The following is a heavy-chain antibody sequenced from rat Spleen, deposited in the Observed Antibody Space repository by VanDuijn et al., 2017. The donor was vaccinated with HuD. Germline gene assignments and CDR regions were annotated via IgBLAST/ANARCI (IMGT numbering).Heavy chain of an antibody. CDR3: TSNNFDY. V-gene: IGHV5-31*01. CDR2: ITDTGDYT. CDR1: GFTFNNYW. J-gene: IGHJ2*01. D-gene: IGHD1-10*01. Sequence: EVQLVESGGGLVQPGRSLKLSCVASGFTFNNYWMTWIRQAPGQGLEWVASITDTGDYTYYPDSVKGRFTISRDNAKSTLYLQMDSLRSEDTATYYCTSNNFDYWGQGVVVTVSS.